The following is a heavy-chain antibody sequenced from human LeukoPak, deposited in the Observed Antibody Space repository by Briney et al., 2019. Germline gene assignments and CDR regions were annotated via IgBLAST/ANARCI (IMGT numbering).Heavy chain of an antibody. D-gene: IGHD1-26*01. J-gene: IGHJ4*02. CDR3: AKRIVGARVGTFFDY. Sequence: GGSLRLSCAASGFTFSSYAMSWVRQAPGKGLEWVSAISGSSGSTYYADSVKGRFTISRDNSKNTLYLQMNSLRAEDTAVYYCAKRIVGARVGTFFDYWGQGTLVTVSS. CDR2: ISGSSGST. V-gene: IGHV3-23*01. CDR1: GFTFSSYA.